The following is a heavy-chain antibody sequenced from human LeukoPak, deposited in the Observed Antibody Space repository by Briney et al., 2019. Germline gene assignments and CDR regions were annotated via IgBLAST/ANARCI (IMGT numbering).Heavy chain of an antibody. D-gene: IGHD3-22*01. CDR1: GFTFSSYA. V-gene: IGHV3-23*01. CDR3: ARDLDSGGYSSFDY. J-gene: IGHJ4*02. Sequence: GGSLRLSCAAFGFTFSSYAMNWIRQAPGKGREWVSAISGSGGSTYYADSVKGRFTISRDNSKITLYLQMNSLRAEDTAVYYCARDLDSGGYSSFDYWGQGTLVTVSS. CDR2: ISGSGGST.